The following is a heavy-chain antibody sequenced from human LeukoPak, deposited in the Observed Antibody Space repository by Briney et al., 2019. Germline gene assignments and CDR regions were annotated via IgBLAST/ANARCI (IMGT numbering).Heavy chain of an antibody. CDR2: INHSGSN. CDR3: VRLSKYYGMDV. Sequence: SETLSLTCVVYGGSFSGNYWTWIRQSPGKGLEWIGEINHSGSNNYNPSLKSRVTISIDTSKNQFSLKVRSVTAADTAVYYCVRLSKYYGMDVWGKGTTVTVSS. V-gene: IGHV4-34*01. J-gene: IGHJ6*04. CDR1: GGSFSGNY.